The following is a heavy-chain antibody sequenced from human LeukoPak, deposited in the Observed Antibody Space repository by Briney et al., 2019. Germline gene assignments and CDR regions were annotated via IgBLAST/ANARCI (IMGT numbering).Heavy chain of an antibody. CDR1: GFTFDDYG. Sequence: PGGSLRLSCAASGFTFDDYGMSWVRQAPGKGLEWVSGINWNGGSTGYADSVEGRFTISRDNAKNSLYLQMNSLRAEDTALYYCAREVTVHSSSWYIGYWGQGTLVTVSS. D-gene: IGHD6-13*01. CDR3: AREVTVHSSSWYIGY. CDR2: INWNGGST. J-gene: IGHJ4*02. V-gene: IGHV3-20*04.